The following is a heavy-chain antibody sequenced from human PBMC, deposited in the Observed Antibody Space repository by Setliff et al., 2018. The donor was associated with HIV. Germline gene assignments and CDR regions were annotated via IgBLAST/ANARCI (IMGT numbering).Heavy chain of an antibody. J-gene: IGHJ4*02. CDR3: ASGGYDILTGLGH. CDR2: IDAAGSTT. D-gene: IGHD3-9*01. CDR1: GFDFSNYW. Sequence: TGGSLRLSCAAAGFDFSNYWIHWVRQVAGKGLVWVSRIDAAGSTTAFADSVRGRFTISRDNTKNTVYLQMNSLRGDDTAVYFCASGGYDILTGLGHWGQGTLVTVSS. V-gene: IGHV3-74*01.